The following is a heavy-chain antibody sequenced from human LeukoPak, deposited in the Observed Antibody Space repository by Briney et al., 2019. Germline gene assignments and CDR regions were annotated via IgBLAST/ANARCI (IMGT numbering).Heavy chain of an antibody. CDR3: ARENAGFDY. J-gene: IGHJ4*02. CDR2: TYYRSKWFT. CDR1: GDSVSSNSAA. D-gene: IGHD2-8*01. V-gene: IGHV6-1*01. Sequence: SQTLSLTCDISGDSVSSNSAAWNWIRQSPSRGLEWLGRTYYRSKWFTNYVLSVEGRITINPDTSKNQFSLQLSSVTPEDTAVYYCARENAGFDYWGQGTLVTVSS.